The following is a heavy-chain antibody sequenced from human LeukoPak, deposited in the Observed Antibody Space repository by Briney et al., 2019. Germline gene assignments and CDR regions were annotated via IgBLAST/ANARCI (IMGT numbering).Heavy chain of an antibody. V-gene: IGHV3-7*01. J-gene: IGHJ4*02. D-gene: IGHD4-17*01. CDR3: ARDSPPFDYGDSLDY. CDR2: IKQDGSEK. CDR1: GFTFDDYG. Sequence: GGSLRLSCAASGFTFDDYGMSWVRQAPGKGLEWVANIKQDGSEKYYVDSVKGRFTISRDNAKNSLYLQMNSLRAEDTAVYYCARDSPPFDYGDSLDYWGQGTLVTVSS.